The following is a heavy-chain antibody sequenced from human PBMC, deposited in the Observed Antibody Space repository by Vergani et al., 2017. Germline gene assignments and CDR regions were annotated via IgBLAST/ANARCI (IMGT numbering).Heavy chain of an antibody. V-gene: IGHV3-30*02. Sequence: QVQLVESGGGVVQPGGSLRLSCAASGFTFSSYGMHWVRQAPGKGLEWVAFIRYDGSNKYYADSVKGRFTISRDNSKNTLYLQMNSLRAEDTAVYYCAKEGYYNFDYWGQGTLVTVSS. CDR3: AKEGYYNFDY. CDR2: IRYDGSNK. CDR1: GFTFSSYG. J-gene: IGHJ4*02. D-gene: IGHD3-22*01.